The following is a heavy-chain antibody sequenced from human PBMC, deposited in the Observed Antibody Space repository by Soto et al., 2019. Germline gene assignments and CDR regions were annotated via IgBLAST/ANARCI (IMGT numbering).Heavy chain of an antibody. Sequence: EVQLLESGGGLVQPGGSLRLSCAASGFTFSNYAVTWVRQAPGKGLGLVSTISGSGGSTYYAHSVKGRFTISRDNSKNTLYLQMSILRAEDTAVYYCTKDQGSSWYEIDYWGQGTLVTVSS. V-gene: IGHV3-23*01. D-gene: IGHD6-13*01. CDR3: TKDQGSSWYEIDY. J-gene: IGHJ4*02. CDR2: ISGSGGST. CDR1: GFTFSNYA.